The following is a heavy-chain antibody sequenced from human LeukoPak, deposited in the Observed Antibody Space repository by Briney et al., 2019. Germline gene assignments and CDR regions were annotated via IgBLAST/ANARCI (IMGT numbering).Heavy chain of an antibody. J-gene: IGHJ4*02. Sequence: GRSLRLSCAASGFTFSSYAMHWVRQAPGKGLEWVAVISYDGSNKYYADSVKGRFTISRDNSKNTLYLQMNSLRAEDTAVYYCARDWKLLWFGEPRDLTYYFDYWGQGTLVTVPS. CDR1: GFTFSSYA. D-gene: IGHD3-10*01. CDR3: ARDWKLLWFGEPRDLTYYFDY. V-gene: IGHV3-30*04. CDR2: ISYDGSNK.